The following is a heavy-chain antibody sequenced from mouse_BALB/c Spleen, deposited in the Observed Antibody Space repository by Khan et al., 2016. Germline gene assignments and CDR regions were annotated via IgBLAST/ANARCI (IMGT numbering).Heavy chain of an antibody. D-gene: IGHD1-2*01. V-gene: IGHV6-6*02. CDR2: IRLKSNNYAT. J-gene: IGHJ1*01. Sequence: EVELEESGGGLVQPGGSMKLSCVASGFTFSNYWMNWVRQSPEKGLEWVAEIRLKSNNYATHYAESVKGRFTISRDDSKSSVYLQMNNLRAEDTGIYYCTRPPSTDTGYWYFDVWGAGTTVTVSS. CDR1: GFTFSNYW. CDR3: TRPPSTDTGYWYFDV.